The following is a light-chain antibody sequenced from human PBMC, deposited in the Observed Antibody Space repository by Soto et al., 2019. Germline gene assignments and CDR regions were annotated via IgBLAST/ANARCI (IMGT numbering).Light chain of an antibody. CDR2: DAS. V-gene: IGKV1-5*01. Sequence: DIQMTQSPSTLSASVGDRITITCRARRTINTWLAWYQQKPGKAPKLLIYDASTLESGVPSRFSGSGSGTEFTLTISSLQPDDFATYYCQHYDGHFGQGTNVEF. CDR1: RTINTW. J-gene: IGKJ1*01. CDR3: QHYDGH.